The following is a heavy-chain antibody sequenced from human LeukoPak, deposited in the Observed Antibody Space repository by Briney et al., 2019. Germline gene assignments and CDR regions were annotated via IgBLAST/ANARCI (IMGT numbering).Heavy chain of an antibody. CDR2: INRSGST. Sequence: SETLSLTCAVYGGSFSGYYWSWIRQPPGKGLEWIGEINRSGSTNYNPSLKSRVTISVDTSKNQFSLKLSSVTAADTAVYYCARGRGIVVLWGQGTLVPVSS. CDR1: GGSFSGYY. J-gene: IGHJ4*02. D-gene: IGHD3-22*01. CDR3: ARGRGIVVL. V-gene: IGHV4-34*01.